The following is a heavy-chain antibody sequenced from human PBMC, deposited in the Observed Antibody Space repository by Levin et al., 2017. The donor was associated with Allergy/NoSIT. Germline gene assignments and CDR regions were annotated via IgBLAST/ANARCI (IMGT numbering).Heavy chain of an antibody. CDR2: IWYDGSNK. D-gene: IGHD2-15*01. CDR1: GFTFSSYG. V-gene: IGHV3-33*01. Sequence: PGGSLRLSCAASGFTFSSYGMHWVRQAPGKGLEWVAVIWYDGSNKYYADSVKGRFTISRDNSKNTLYLQMNSLRAEDTAVYYCARRIRSVVVAAPYYGMDVWGQGTTVTVSS. CDR3: ARRIRSVVVAAPYYGMDV. J-gene: IGHJ6*02.